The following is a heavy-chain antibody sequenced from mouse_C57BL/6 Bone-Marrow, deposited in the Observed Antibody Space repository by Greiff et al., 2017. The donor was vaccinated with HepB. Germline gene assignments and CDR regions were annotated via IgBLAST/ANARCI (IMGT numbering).Heavy chain of an antibody. D-gene: IGHD2-5*01. CDR1: GFNIKDDY. V-gene: IGHV14-4*01. CDR2: IDPENGDT. J-gene: IGHJ2*01. Sequence: EVQLQQSGAELVRPGASVKLSCTASGFNIKDDYMHWVKPRPEQGLEWIGWIDPENGDTEYASKFQGKATITADTSSNTAYLQLSSLTSEDTAVYYCTTRYSNGDYWGQGTTLTVSS. CDR3: TTRYSNGDY.